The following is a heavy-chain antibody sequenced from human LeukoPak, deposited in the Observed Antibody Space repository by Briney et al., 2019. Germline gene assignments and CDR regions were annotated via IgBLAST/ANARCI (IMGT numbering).Heavy chain of an antibody. CDR1: GFTFGDYA. Sequence: GGSLRLSCTASGFTFGDYAMSWFRQAPGKGLEWVGFIRSKAYGGTTEYAASVKGRFTISRDDSKSIAYLQMNSLKTEDTAVYYCARGFQGQRYGGNSVDYWGQGTLVTVS. CDR2: IRSKAYGGTT. D-gene: IGHD4-23*01. V-gene: IGHV3-49*03. J-gene: IGHJ4*02. CDR3: ARGFQGQRYGGNSVDY.